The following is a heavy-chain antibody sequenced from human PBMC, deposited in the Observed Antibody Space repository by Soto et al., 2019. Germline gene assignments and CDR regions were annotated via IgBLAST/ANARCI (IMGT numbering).Heavy chain of an antibody. J-gene: IGHJ6*02. D-gene: IGHD2-15*01. CDR3: ARTEVVAATSYYYGMDV. CDR1: GGTFSSYA. Sequence: QVQLVQSGAEVKKPGSSVKVSCKASGGTFSSYAISWVRQAPGQGLEWMGGIIPSFGTANYAQKFQGRVTIPADESTSTAYMELSSLRSEDTAVYYCARTEVVAATSYYYGMDVWGQGTTVTVSS. CDR2: IIPSFGTA. V-gene: IGHV1-69*01.